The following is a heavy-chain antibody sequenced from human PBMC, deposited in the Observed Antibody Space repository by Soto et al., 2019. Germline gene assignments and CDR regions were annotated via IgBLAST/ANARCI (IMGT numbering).Heavy chain of an antibody. CDR1: GYSFTSYW. CDR2: IDPSDSYT. D-gene: IGHD6-13*01. Sequence: GESLKISCKGSGYSFTSYWISWVRQMPGKGLEWMGRIDPSDSYTNYSPSFQGHVTISADKPISTAYLQWSSLKASDTAMYYCARYSSSWYGFSPTYGMDVWGQGTTVTVSS. J-gene: IGHJ6*02. V-gene: IGHV5-10-1*01. CDR3: ARYSSSWYGFSPTYGMDV.